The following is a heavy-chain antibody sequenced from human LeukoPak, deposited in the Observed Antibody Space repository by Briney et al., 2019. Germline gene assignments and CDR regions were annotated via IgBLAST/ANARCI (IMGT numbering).Heavy chain of an antibody. J-gene: IGHJ5*02. Sequence: GGSLRLSCAASGFTFSSYWMSWVRQAPGKGLEWVLNIKQDGSEKYYVDSVKGRFTISRDNAKNSLYLQMNSLRAEDTAVYYCARDSYYCSSTSCVWFDPWGQGTLVTVSS. CDR1: GFTFSSYW. CDR3: ARDSYYCSSTSCVWFDP. D-gene: IGHD2-2*01. V-gene: IGHV3-7*01. CDR2: IKQDGSEK.